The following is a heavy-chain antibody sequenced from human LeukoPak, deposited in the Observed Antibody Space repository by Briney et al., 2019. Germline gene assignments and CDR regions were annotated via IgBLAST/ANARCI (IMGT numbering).Heavy chain of an antibody. CDR2: INPNSGNT. CDR3: ARGGNYDFP. V-gene: IGHV1-8*02. J-gene: IGHJ5*02. CDR1: GYTFTTSG. Sequence: ASVKVSCKASGYTFTTSGISWVRQAPGQGLEWMGWINPNSGNTGYAQKFQGRVTMTRNTSITTAYMELSGLRSEDTAVYYCARGGNYDFPWGQGTLVTVSS. D-gene: IGHD3-3*01.